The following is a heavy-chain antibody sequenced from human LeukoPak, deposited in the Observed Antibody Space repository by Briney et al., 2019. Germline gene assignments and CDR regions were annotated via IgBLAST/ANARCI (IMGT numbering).Heavy chain of an antibody. CDR3: ARESISGSYHKIDY. CDR2: INSDGSST. D-gene: IGHD1-26*01. CDR1: GFTFSSYW. V-gene: IGHV3-74*01. Sequence: QPGGSLRLSCAASGFTFSSYWMHWVRQAPGKGLVWVSRINSDGSSTSYADSVKGRFTISRDNAKNSLYLQMNSLRAEDTAVYYCARESISGSYHKIDYWGQGTLVTVSS. J-gene: IGHJ4*02.